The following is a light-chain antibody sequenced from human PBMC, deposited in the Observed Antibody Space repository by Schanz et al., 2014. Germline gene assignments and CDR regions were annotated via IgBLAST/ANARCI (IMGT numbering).Light chain of an antibody. V-gene: IGLV1-40*01. J-gene: IGLJ3*02. CDR2: GNN. CDR1: RSNIGSHFD. Sequence: QSVLAQPPSVSGAPGQRVTISCTGNRSNIGSHFDVHWYQQLPGRAPKLLIYGNNNRPSGVPDRFSGSKSGTSASLAISGLQPEDEADYHCQSYDSSLSGSRVFGGGTKLTVL. CDR3: QSYDSSLSGSRV.